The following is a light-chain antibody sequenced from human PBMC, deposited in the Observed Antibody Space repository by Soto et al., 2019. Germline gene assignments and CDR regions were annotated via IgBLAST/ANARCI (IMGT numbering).Light chain of an antibody. CDR3: PQYYANLRT. CDR2: WAS. V-gene: IGKV4-1*01. J-gene: IGKJ1*01. CDR1: QSVLYISNNKNY. Sequence: GLAHSSYALSVSVGRRATINCKSSQSVLYISNNKNYLVWYQQKPGQPPKLLISWASTRESGVPDRFSGSRSGTDSTLTIRNLPAEDVAVYYSPQYYANLRTFGQGTKVDIK.